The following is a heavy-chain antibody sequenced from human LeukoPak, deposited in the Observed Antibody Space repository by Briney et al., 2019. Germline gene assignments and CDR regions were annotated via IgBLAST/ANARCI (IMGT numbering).Heavy chain of an antibody. CDR3: AKSPTVVAAFDI. Sequence: GESLRLSCAASGFAFSSYAMNWVRQAPGKGLEWVSGIGYTGDSTFYADSVKGRFTVSRDSSKNTLFLHMNSLRAEDTALYYCAKSPTVVAAFDIWGQGTMVTFSS. CDR1: GFAFSSYA. J-gene: IGHJ3*02. V-gene: IGHV3-23*01. D-gene: IGHD4-23*01. CDR2: IGYTGDST.